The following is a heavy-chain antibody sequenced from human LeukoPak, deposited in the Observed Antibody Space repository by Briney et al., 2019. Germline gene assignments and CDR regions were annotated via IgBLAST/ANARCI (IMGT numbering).Heavy chain of an antibody. J-gene: IGHJ4*02. Sequence: ASVKVSCKASGYTFTDSYILWVRQAPGQGLECIGWINPNNGGTDYAQRFQDRVTMTRDTSISTAYMELSGLKSDDTAVYFCARRGYSYAPDYWGQGTLVTVSS. CDR1: GYTFTDSY. CDR2: INPNNGGT. CDR3: ARRGYSYAPDY. D-gene: IGHD5-18*01. V-gene: IGHV1-2*02.